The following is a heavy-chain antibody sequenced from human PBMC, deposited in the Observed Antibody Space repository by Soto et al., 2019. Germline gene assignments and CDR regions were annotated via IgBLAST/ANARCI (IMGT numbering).Heavy chain of an antibody. J-gene: IGHJ4*02. V-gene: IGHV3-13*01. CDR3: ARGVSYYDILTGYNFFDY. CDR1: GFTFSSYD. CDR2: IGTAGDT. Sequence: EVELVESGGGLVQPGGSLRLSCAASGFTFSSYDMHWVRQATGKGLEWVSAIGTAGDTYYPGSVKGRFTISRENAKNSLYLQMNSLRAGDTAVYYCARGVSYYDILTGYNFFDYWGQGTLVTVSS. D-gene: IGHD3-9*01.